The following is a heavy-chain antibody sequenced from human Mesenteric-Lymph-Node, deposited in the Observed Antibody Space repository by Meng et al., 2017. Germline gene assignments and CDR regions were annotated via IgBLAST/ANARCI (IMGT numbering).Heavy chain of an antibody. J-gene: IGHJ4*02. Sequence: GESLKISCAASGFTFSSYSMNWVRQAPGKGLEWVSSISSSSSYIYYADSVKGRFTISRDNAKNSLYLQMNSLRVEDTALYYCARDSSASGSLDSWGQGTLVTVSS. CDR2: ISSSSSYI. D-gene: IGHD3-10*01. CDR3: ARDSSASGSLDS. V-gene: IGHV3-21*01. CDR1: GFTFSSYS.